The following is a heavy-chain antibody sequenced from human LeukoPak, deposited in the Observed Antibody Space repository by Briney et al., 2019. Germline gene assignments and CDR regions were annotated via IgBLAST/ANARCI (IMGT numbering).Heavy chain of an antibody. CDR1: GVSISSYY. CDR3: ARDFAVTTAYYYGVDV. Sequence: SETLSLTCTVSGVSISSYYWSWIRQPPGKGLEWIGYIYYSGSTDYNPSLRSRVTISVDTPKNQFSLKLSSVTAADTAVYYCARDFAVTTAYYYGVDVWGQGITVTVSS. D-gene: IGHD4-17*01. CDR2: IYYSGST. V-gene: IGHV4-59*01. J-gene: IGHJ6*02.